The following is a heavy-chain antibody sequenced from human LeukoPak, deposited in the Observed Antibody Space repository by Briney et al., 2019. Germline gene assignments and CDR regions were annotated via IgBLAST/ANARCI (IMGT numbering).Heavy chain of an antibody. J-gene: IGHJ4*02. CDR2: INHSGST. Sequence: KPSETLSLTCAVYGGSFSGYYWSWIRQPPGKGLEWIGEINHSGSTNYNPSLKSRVTISVDTSKSQFSLKLSSVTAADTAVYYCATVWFGVVKYFDYWGQGTLVTVSS. CDR1: GGSFSGYY. D-gene: IGHD3-10*01. CDR3: ATVWFGVVKYFDY. V-gene: IGHV4-34*01.